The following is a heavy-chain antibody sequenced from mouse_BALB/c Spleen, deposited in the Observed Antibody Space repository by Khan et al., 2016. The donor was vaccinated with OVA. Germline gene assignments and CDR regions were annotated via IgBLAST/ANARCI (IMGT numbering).Heavy chain of an antibody. CDR2: IYPYNDDT. CDR1: GYTFTSYV. CDR3: ATQGSTYTWLTY. V-gene: IGHV1S136*01. D-gene: IGHD1-1*01. J-gene: IGHJ3*01. Sequence: EVQLQESGPELVKPGASVKMSCKASGYTFTSYVIHWVKQKPGQGLEWIGYIYPYNDDTKYIDKFKGKATLTSDKSSSTTYMELSSLTSEDSAVYFCATQGSTYTWLTYWGQGTLVSVSA.